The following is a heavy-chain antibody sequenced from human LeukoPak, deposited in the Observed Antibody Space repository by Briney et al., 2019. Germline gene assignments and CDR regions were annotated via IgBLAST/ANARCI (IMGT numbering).Heavy chain of an antibody. CDR2: ISWKGGST. CDR1: GFTFDDYG. V-gene: IGHV3-20*04. Sequence: PGGSLRLSCAASGFTFDDYGMSWVRQAPGKGLEWVSGISWKGGSTGYADSVKGRFTISRDNAKNSLYLRMNSLRAEDTALYYCARDDSSITGTKRHWGQGTLVTVSS. CDR3: ARDDSSITGTKRH. J-gene: IGHJ4*02. D-gene: IGHD1-7*01.